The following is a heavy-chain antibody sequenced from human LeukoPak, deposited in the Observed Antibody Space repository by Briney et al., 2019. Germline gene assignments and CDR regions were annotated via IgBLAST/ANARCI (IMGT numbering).Heavy chain of an antibody. CDR3: ARVYGSGSRVFDY. CDR2: IYHSGST. CDR1: GGSISSSNW. J-gene: IGHJ4*02. D-gene: IGHD3-10*01. Sequence: SETLSLTCAVSGGSISSSNWWSWVRQPPGKGLEWIGEIYHSGSTNYNPSLKSRLTISVDTSKNQFSLRLSSVTAADTAVYYCARVYGSGSRVFDYWGQGTLVTVSS. V-gene: IGHV4-4*02.